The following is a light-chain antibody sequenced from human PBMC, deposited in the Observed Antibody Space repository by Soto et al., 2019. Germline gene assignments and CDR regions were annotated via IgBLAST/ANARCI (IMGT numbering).Light chain of an antibody. J-gene: IGKJ2*01. V-gene: IGKV2-24*01. Sequence: DIVLTQTRLSSPVTLGQPASISCRSSQSLVHIDGNTYFNWLQQRPGQPPRLLIYKISNRFPGVPDRFSGSGAATDFTLTISRVEAEDVGVYYCMQATQSYTFGQGTRLEIK. CDR3: MQATQSYT. CDR1: QSLVHIDGNTY. CDR2: KIS.